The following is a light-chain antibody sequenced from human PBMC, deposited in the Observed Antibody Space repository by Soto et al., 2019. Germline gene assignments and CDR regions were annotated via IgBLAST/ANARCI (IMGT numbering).Light chain of an antibody. CDR3: QTGGTGIVV. J-gene: IGLJ2*01. V-gene: IGLV4-69*01. CDR1: SGHSSYA. CDR2: LNSDGSH. Sequence: QPVLTQSPSASASLGASVKLTCTLSSGHSSYAIAWHQQQPEKGPRYLMKLNSDGSHSKGDGIPDRFSGSSSGAERYLTISCLQSGDEADYYCQTGGTGIVVLGGGTKLTV.